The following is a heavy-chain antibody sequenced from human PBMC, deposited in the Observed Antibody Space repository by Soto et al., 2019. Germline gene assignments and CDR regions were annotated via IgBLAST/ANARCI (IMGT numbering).Heavy chain of an antibody. Sequence: QVQLVQSGAEVKKPGSSVKVSCKASGGTFSSYAISWVRQAPGQGLEWMGGIIPIFGTANYAQKFQGRVTITANECTSTAYMELSSLRSEDTAVYYCARGHDVSTIFGVVIIPDYYYGMDVWGQGTTVTVSS. CDR1: GGTFSSYA. CDR2: IIPIFGTA. V-gene: IGHV1-69*01. D-gene: IGHD3-3*01. CDR3: ARGHDVSTIFGVVIIPDYYYGMDV. J-gene: IGHJ6*02.